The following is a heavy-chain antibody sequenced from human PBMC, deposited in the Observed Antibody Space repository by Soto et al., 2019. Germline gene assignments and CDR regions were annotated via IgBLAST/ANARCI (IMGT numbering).Heavy chain of an antibody. CDR1: GGSVSSYY. Sequence: PSETLSLTCTVSGGSVSSYYWNWIRRPAGKGMEWIGRIYTGGSTNYNPSLKSRVTLSVDTSKNQFSLRLTSVSAADTAVYYCARASVGPPGGGSWTMPFDFWGHGTLVTVSS. CDR3: ARASVGPPGGGSWTMPFDF. V-gene: IGHV4-4*07. CDR2: IYTGGST. D-gene: IGHD2-15*01. J-gene: IGHJ4*03.